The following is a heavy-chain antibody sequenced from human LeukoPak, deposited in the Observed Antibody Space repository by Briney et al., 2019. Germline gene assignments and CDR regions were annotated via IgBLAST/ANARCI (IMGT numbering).Heavy chain of an antibody. V-gene: IGHV3-23*01. J-gene: IGHJ3*02. CDR1: GFTFSAYA. CDR2: ITGTT. CDR3: AQAFREYRSSTYSSFHI. D-gene: IGHD6-13*01. Sequence: GGSLRLSCAASGFTFSAYARSWVRQAPVKGRQWVSTITGTTHYADSVRDRFTISRDNSKNIPYLQMNSLRPEDTAIYYCAQAFREYRSSTYSSFHIWGQGTVVTVSS.